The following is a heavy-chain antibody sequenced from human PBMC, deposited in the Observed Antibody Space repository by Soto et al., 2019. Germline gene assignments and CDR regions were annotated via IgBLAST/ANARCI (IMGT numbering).Heavy chain of an antibody. J-gene: IGHJ6*03. V-gene: IGHV1-3*01. CDR1: GYTFTSYA. D-gene: IGHD3-3*01. CDR3: ARGTPSEGFLEWSYYYYYYMDV. CDR2: INAGNGNT. Sequence: GASVKVSCKASGYTFTSYAMHWVRQAPGQRLEWMGWINAGNGNTKYSQKFQGRVTITRDTSASTAYMELSSLRSEDTAVYYCARGTPSEGFLEWSYYYYYYMDVWGKGTTVTVSS.